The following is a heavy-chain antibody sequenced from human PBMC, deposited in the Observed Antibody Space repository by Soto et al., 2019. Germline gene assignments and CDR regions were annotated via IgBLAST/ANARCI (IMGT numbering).Heavy chain of an antibody. Sequence: QVQLVESGGGVVQPGRSLRLSCAASGFTFSSYGMHWVRQAPGKGLEWVAVIWYDGSNKYYADSVKGRFTISRDNSKNTLYLQMNSLRAEDTAVYYCAREAYYYDSSGYYYGPYYYGMDVWGQGTTVTVSS. CDR3: AREAYYYDSSGYYYGPYYYGMDV. D-gene: IGHD3-22*01. V-gene: IGHV3-33*01. CDR1: GFTFSSYG. J-gene: IGHJ6*02. CDR2: IWYDGSNK.